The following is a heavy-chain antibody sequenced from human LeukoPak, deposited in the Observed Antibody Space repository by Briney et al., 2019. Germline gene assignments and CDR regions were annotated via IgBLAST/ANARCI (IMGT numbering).Heavy chain of an antibody. CDR1: GFTFSSYS. J-gene: IGHJ3*02. CDR3: ARDVAYCGGDCYSGHAFDI. V-gene: IGHV3-21*01. D-gene: IGHD2-21*02. Sequence: GGSLRLSCAASGFTFSSYSMNWVRQAPGKGLEWVSSISSSSSYIYYADSVKGRFTISRDNAKNSLYLQMNSLRAEDTAVYYCARDVAYCGGDCYSGHAFDIWGQGTMVTVSS. CDR2: ISSSSSYI.